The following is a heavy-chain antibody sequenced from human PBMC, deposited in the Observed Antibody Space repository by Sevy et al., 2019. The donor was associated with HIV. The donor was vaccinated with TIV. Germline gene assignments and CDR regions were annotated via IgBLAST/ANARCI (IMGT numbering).Heavy chain of an antibody. CDR1: EFIFSDYY. Sequence: GGSLRLSCTASEFIFSDYYMTWIRQAPGKGLERVSWISNSGSDTDYADSVKGRFTISRDNAKKSLYLQMSSLRAEDTAVYYCARESFVSPDAFDIWGQGTMVTVSS. V-gene: IGHV3-11*01. CDR2: ISNSGSDT. J-gene: IGHJ3*02. D-gene: IGHD3-10*01. CDR3: ARESFVSPDAFDI.